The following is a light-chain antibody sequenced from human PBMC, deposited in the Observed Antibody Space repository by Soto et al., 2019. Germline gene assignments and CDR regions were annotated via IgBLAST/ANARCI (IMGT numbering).Light chain of an antibody. CDR1: QSISSN. J-gene: IGKJ2*01. Sequence: EIVMTQSPATLSVSPGERATLSCRASQSISSNLAWYQQKPGQAPRLLIYGASIRATGIRARFSGSGSGTDFTLTISSLQSEDFAVYYCQQYNNWPSTFGQGTKLEIK. CDR3: QQYNNWPST. CDR2: GAS. V-gene: IGKV3D-15*01.